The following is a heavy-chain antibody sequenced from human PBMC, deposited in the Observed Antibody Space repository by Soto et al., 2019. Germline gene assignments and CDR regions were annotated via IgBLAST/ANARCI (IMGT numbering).Heavy chain of an antibody. D-gene: IGHD2-2*01. V-gene: IGHV5-10-1*01. CDR2: IDPSDSYT. J-gene: IGHJ6*02. CDR1: GYSFTIYW. CDR3: ARRVXECSSTSCYYYYYGMDV. Sequence: LGQSLKISCKGSGYSFTIYWISWVRQMPGKGLEWMGRIDPSDSYTNYSPSFQGHVTISADKSISTAYLQWSSLKASDTAMYYCARRVXECSSTSCYYYYYGMDVWGQGTTVTVSS.